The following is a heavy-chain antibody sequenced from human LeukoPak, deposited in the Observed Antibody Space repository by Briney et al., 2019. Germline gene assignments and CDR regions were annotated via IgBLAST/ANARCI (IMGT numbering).Heavy chain of an antibody. CDR1: GYTFTSYG. J-gene: IGHJ4*02. CDR2: ISAYNGNT. D-gene: IGHD6-13*01. CDR3: ARDGTYSSSWYPLLDY. Sequence: ASVKVSCKASGYTFTSYGISWVRQAPGQGLEWVGWISAYNGNTNYAQKLQGRVTMTTDTSTSTAYMELRSLRSDDTAVYYCARDGTYSSSWYPLLDYWGQGTLVTVSS. V-gene: IGHV1-18*01.